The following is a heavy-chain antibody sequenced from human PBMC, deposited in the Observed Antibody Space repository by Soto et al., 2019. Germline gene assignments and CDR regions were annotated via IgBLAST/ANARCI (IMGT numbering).Heavy chain of an antibody. V-gene: IGHV3-23*01. J-gene: IGHJ4*02. CDR2: ISGSGGST. D-gene: IGHD3-3*01. CDR1: GFTFSSYA. CDR3: AKVPLAIRFLEWFPKYYFDY. Sequence: GGSLRLSCAASGFTFSSYAMSWVRQAPGKGLEWVSAISGSGGSTYYADSVKGRFTISRDNSKNTLYLQMNSLRAEDTAVYYCAKVPLAIRFLEWFPKYYFDYWGQGTLVTVSS.